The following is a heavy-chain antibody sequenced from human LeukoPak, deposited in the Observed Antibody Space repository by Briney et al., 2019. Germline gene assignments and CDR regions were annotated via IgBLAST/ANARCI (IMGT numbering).Heavy chain of an antibody. CDR3: VKGWIQAVGNFC. CDR1: GFXFSCHS. J-gene: IGHJ4*02. D-gene: IGHD5-18*01. Sequence: GGSLRLSCSGSGFXFSCHSMHWVRQSPGKGPKYVSAISTTGGSTYYADSVKGRFTISRDNSKNTLYLQMSSLTAEDTAVYYCVKGWIQAVGNFCWGQGTLVTVSS. V-gene: IGHV3-64D*06. CDR2: ISTTGGST.